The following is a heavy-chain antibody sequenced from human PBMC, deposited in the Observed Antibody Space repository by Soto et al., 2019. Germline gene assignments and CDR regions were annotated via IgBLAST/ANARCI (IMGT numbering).Heavy chain of an antibody. J-gene: IGHJ5*02. Sequence: GESLKISCKGSGYGFTSYWISWVRQMPGKGLEWMGRIDPSDSYTNYSPSFQGHVTISADKSISTAYLQWSSLKASDTAMYYCARHGSIAAPEGWFDPWGQGTLVTVSS. CDR2: IDPSDSYT. CDR1: GYGFTSYW. V-gene: IGHV5-10-1*01. D-gene: IGHD6-6*01. CDR3: ARHGSIAAPEGWFDP.